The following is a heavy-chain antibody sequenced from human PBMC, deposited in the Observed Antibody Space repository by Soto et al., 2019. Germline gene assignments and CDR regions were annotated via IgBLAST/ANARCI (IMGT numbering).Heavy chain of an antibody. J-gene: IGHJ5*02. CDR3: ARDAYYDTSGALGP. D-gene: IGHD3-22*01. Sequence: SETLSLTCTVSGGSISSGGYYWSWIRQHPGKGLEWIGNIYYSGSTYYNPSLKGRVLISVDTSKNQFSLKLRSVTAADTVVYYCARDAYYDTSGALGPWGQGTLVTVSS. CDR2: IYYSGST. V-gene: IGHV4-31*03. CDR1: GGSISSGGYY.